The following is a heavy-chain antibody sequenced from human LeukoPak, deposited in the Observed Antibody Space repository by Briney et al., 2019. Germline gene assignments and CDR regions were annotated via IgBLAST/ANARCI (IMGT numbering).Heavy chain of an antibody. CDR3: AKDQGGYSYGYGDY. V-gene: IGHV3-30*18. CDR2: ISYDGSNK. J-gene: IGHJ4*02. D-gene: IGHD5-18*01. CDR1: GFTFSSYG. Sequence: PGGSLRLSCAASGFTFSSYGMHWVRQAPGKGLEWVAVISYDGSNKYYADSVKGRFTISRDNSKNTLYLQMNSLRAEDTAVYYCAKDQGGYSYGYGDYWGQGTLVTVSS.